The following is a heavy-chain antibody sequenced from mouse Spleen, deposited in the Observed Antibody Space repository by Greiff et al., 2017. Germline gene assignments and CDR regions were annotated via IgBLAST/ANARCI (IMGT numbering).Heavy chain of an antibody. CDR1: GFTFSSYA. CDR2: ISSGGGNT. D-gene: IGHD1-1*01. Sequence: EVMLVESGGGLVKLGGSLKLSCAASGFTFSSYAMSWVRQTPEKRLEWVATISSGGGNTYYPDSVKGRFTISRDNAKNTLYLQMSSLKSEDTAMYYCARQITTVVANFDYWGQGTTLTVSS. CDR3: ARQITTVVANFDY. J-gene: IGHJ2*01. V-gene: IGHV5-9*01.